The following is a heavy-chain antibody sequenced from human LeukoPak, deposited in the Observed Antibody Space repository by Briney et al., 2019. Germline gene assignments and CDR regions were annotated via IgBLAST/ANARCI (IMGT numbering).Heavy chain of an antibody. V-gene: IGHV3-21*01. Sequence: PGGFLRLSCTASGFTFSSYSLNWVRQAPGKGLEWVSSVSTGSNYIYYADSVKGRFTISRDNDKNSLYLQMNSLRAEDTAVYYCARAGDYDFWSGYPPYYYYMDVWGKGTTVTVSS. CDR3: ARAGDYDFWSGYPPYYYYMDV. D-gene: IGHD3-3*01. CDR2: VSTGSNYI. CDR1: GFTFSSYS. J-gene: IGHJ6*03.